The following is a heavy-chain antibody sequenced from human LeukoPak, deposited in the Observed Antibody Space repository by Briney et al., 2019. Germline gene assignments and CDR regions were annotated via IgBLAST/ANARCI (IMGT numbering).Heavy chain of an antibody. D-gene: IGHD6-13*01. CDR2: INHSGST. V-gene: IGHV4-34*01. CDR1: GGSFSGYY. CDR3: ARVPGYSSRTNWFDP. Sequence: SETLSLTCAVYGGSFSGYYWSWIRQPPGKGLEWIGEINHSGSTNYNLSLKSRVTISVDTSKNQFSLKLSSVTAADTAVYYCARVPGYSSRTNWFDPWGQGTLVTVSS. J-gene: IGHJ5*02.